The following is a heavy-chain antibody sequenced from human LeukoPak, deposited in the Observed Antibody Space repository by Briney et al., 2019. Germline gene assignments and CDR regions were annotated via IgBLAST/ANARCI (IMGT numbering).Heavy chain of an antibody. CDR1: GGSISSYY. V-gene: IGHV4-59*01. CDR2: IYYSGST. D-gene: IGHD5-18*01. Sequence: PSETLSLTCTVSGGSISSYYCSWIRQPPGKGLEWIGYIYYSGSTNYNPSLKSRVTISVDTSKNQFSLKLSSVTAADTAVYYCATGGDTAMVADYWGQGTLVTVSS. CDR3: ATGGDTAMVADY. J-gene: IGHJ4*02.